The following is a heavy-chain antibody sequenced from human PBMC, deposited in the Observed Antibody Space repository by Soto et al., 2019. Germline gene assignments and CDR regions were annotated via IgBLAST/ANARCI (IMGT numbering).Heavy chain of an antibody. CDR3: ARGPVSSYYGMDV. Sequence: PSETLSLTCAVSGGSISSGGYSWSWIRQPPGKGLEWIGYIYHSGSTYYNPSLKSRVTISVDRSKNQFSPKLSSVTAADTAVYYCARGPVSSYYGMDVWGQGTTVTVSS. D-gene: IGHD4-4*01. CDR1: GGSISSGGYS. J-gene: IGHJ6*02. V-gene: IGHV4-30-2*01. CDR2: IYHSGST.